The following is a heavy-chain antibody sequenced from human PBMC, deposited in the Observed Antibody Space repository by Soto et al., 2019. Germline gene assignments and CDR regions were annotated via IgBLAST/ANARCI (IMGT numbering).Heavy chain of an antibody. Sequence: PSETLSLTCTVSGGSISSYYWSWIRQPPGKGLEWIGYIYYSGSTNYNPSLKSRVTISVDTSKNQFSLKLSSVTAADTAVYYCARAHYYGSGSYVHYGMDVWGQGTTVTVS. CDR1: GGSISSYY. CDR2: IYYSGST. V-gene: IGHV4-59*01. J-gene: IGHJ6*02. D-gene: IGHD3-10*01. CDR3: ARAHYYGSGSYVHYGMDV.